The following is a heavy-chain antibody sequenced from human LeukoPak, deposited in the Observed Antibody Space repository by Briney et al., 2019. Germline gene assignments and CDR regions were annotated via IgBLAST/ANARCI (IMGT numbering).Heavy chain of an antibody. V-gene: IGHV5-10-1*01. J-gene: IGHJ3*02. D-gene: IGHD2-2*01. CDR1: GYSFTSYW. CDR3: ARGGAVERYCSSTSCYWVDAFDI. Sequence: GESLKISCKGSGYSFTSYWIGWVRQVPGKGLEWMGRIDPSDSYTNYSPSFQGHVTISADKSISTAYLQWSSLKASDTAMYYCARGGAVERYCSSTSCYWVDAFDIWGQGTMVTVSS. CDR2: IDPSDSYT.